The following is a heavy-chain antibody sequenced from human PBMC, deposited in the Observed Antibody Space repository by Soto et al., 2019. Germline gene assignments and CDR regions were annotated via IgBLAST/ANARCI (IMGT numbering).Heavy chain of an antibody. CDR2: SRSKANRYAT. CDR3: TRQRHYDFWSGYYAPTNGMDV. D-gene: IGHD3-3*01. CDR1: GVTFSGSA. V-gene: IGHV3-73*01. J-gene: IGHJ6*02. Sequence: PGGSLRLSCAASGVTFSGSAMHWVRQASGKGLGWVGRSRSKANRYATAYAASVKGRSTIYRDASKNTAYLQMNSLNTEATAVYYCTRQRHYDFWSGYYAPTNGMDVWGQGTTVTVSS.